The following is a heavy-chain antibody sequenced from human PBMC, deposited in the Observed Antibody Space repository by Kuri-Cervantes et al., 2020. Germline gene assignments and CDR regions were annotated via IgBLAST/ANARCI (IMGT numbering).Heavy chain of an antibody. J-gene: IGHJ6*03. Sequence: ASVKVSCKASGYTFTSYAMHWVRQAPGQRLEWMGWINAGNGNTKYSQKFQGRVTITRDTSASTAYMELSSLRSEDTAVYYCASEQLDQTLDYYYMDVWGKGTTVIVS. CDR2: INAGNGNT. V-gene: IGHV1-3*01. CDR3: ASEQLDQTLDYYYMDV. D-gene: IGHD6-6*01. CDR1: GYTFTSYA.